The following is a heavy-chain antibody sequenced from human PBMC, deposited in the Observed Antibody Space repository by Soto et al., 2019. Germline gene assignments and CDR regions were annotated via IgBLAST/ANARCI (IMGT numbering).Heavy chain of an antibody. CDR1: GFTFSNAW. Sequence: GGSLRLSCAASGFTFSNAWINWVRQAPGKGLEWVGRIKSKTDGGTTDYAAPVKGRFTISRDDSKNTLYLQMNSLKTEDTAVYYCTTLTRMYYYDSSGYYASDYWGQGT. CDR2: IKSKTDGGTT. D-gene: IGHD3-22*01. J-gene: IGHJ4*02. V-gene: IGHV3-15*07. CDR3: TTLTRMYYYDSSGYYASDY.